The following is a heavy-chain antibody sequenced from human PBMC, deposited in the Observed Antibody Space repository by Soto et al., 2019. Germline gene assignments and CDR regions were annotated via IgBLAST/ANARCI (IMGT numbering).Heavy chain of an antibody. Sequence: QVQLVQSGAEVRKPGASVKVSCKTPGYTFTSYALTWVRQAPGQGLEWLGWISAYNGDTKYAQKIQGRVTLTTDTSTTTAYLELMSLRSDDTAVYYCARDRGSTASRELDYWGQGTLVTVSS. J-gene: IGHJ4*02. D-gene: IGHD3-10*01. V-gene: IGHV1-18*01. CDR3: ARDRGSTASRELDY. CDR1: GYTFTSYA. CDR2: ISAYNGDT.